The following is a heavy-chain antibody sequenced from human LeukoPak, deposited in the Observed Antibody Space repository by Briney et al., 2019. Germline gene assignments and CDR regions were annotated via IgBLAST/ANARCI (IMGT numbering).Heavy chain of an antibody. CDR2: IIPIFGTA. D-gene: IGHD4-17*01. J-gene: IGHJ4*02. Sequence: ASVKVSCKASGGTFSSYAISWVRQAPGQGLEWMGGIIPIFGTANYAQKFQGRVTITADESTSTAYMELSSLRSDDTAVYYCARDLVITVTTPLGYWGQGTLVTVSS. V-gene: IGHV1-69*13. CDR1: GGTFSSYA. CDR3: ARDLVITVTTPLGY.